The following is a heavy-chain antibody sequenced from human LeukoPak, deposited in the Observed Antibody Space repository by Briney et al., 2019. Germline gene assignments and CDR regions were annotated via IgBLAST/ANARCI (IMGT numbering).Heavy chain of an antibody. Sequence: GGSLRLSCAASGFTFSSYAMSWVRQAPGKGLEWVSSFSGSGGSTYYADSVKGRFTISRDNSKNTLYLQMNSLRAEDTAVYYCARGGGWAVVVAAGAGNAFDIWGQGTMVTVSS. J-gene: IGHJ3*02. CDR3: ARGGGWAVVVAAGAGNAFDI. V-gene: IGHV3-23*01. CDR1: GFTFSSYA. D-gene: IGHD2-15*01. CDR2: FSGSGGST.